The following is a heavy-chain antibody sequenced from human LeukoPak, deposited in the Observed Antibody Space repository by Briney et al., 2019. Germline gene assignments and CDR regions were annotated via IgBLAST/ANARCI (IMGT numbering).Heavy chain of an antibody. V-gene: IGHV4-59*01. D-gene: IGHD3-10*01. CDR1: GGSISGYY. CDR3: ARVGTYGSGSYLSWLDY. Sequence: KASETLSLTCTVSGGSISGYYWSWIRQPPGKGLEWIGYIYYSGSTNYNPSLKSRVTISVDTSKNQFSLKLSSVTAADTAVYYCARVGTYGSGSYLSWLDYWGQGTLVTVSS. J-gene: IGHJ4*02. CDR2: IYYSGST.